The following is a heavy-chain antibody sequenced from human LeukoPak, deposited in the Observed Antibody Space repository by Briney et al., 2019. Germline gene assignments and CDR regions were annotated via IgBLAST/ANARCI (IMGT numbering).Heavy chain of an antibody. J-gene: IGHJ2*01. D-gene: IGHD1-1*01. CDR2: INHSGST. CDR1: GGSFSGYY. Sequence: SETLSLTCAVYGGSFSGYYWSWIRQPPGKGLEWIGEINHSGSTNYNPSLKSRVTISVDTSKNQFSLKLNSVTAADTAVYYCARVEGAVQLWYFDLWGRGTLSLSPQ. V-gene: IGHV4-34*01. CDR3: ARVEGAVQLWYFDL.